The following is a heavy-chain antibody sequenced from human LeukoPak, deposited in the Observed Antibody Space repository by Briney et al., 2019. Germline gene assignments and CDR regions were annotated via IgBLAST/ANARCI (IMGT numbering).Heavy chain of an antibody. CDR2: IWYDGNNK. CDR1: GFTFSSYG. J-gene: IGHJ3*02. CDR3: ARDAPGAFDI. Sequence: GGSLRLSCAASGFTFSSYGMHWVRQAPGKGLEWVALIWYDGNNKYYADSVKGRFTISRDNSRNTLYLQMNSLRAEDTAVYYCARDAPGAFDIWGQGTMVTVSS. V-gene: IGHV3-33*01.